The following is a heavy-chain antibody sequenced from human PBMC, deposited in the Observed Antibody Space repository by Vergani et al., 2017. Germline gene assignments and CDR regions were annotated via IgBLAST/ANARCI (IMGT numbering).Heavy chain of an antibody. Sequence: LLQESGPGVVKPSETLSLTCTVSGGSIKSGVYYWAWVRQSPGKGLEWIATIYYSGSTYYNPSLESRVTMSVDTSKSQFSLKLNSVTAADTAVYYCARGSRAEGGSGPDKWGQGTLVTVSS. D-gene: IGHD6-13*01. CDR2: IYYSGST. CDR1: GGSIKSGVYY. J-gene: IGHJ4*02. V-gene: IGHV4-39*07. CDR3: ARGSRAEGGSGPDK.